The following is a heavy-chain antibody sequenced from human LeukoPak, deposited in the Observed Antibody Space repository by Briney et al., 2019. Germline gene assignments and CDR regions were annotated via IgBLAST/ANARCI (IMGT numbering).Heavy chain of an antibody. D-gene: IGHD2-15*01. CDR2: LHADGSQR. CDR1: GFILRSHV. V-gene: IGHV3-33*01. Sequence: GGSLRLSCVASGFILRSHVMHWVRQSPGGGLEWVAALHADGSQRWYGDSVRGRFTISRDTFRHTLYLPMDSLRAEDTALYYCAREASPGRATGFDYWGQGTLVTVSS. CDR3: AREASPGRATGFDY. J-gene: IGHJ4*02.